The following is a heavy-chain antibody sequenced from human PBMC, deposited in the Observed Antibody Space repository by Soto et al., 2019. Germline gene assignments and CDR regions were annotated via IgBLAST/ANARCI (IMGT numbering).Heavy chain of an antibody. CDR1: GGTFSSYA. CDR2: IIPIFGTA. J-gene: IGHJ6*02. D-gene: IGHD3-22*01. V-gene: IGHV1-69*13. CDR3: ASRITMIFYYYYYGMDV. Sequence: SVKVSCKASGGTFSSYAISWVRQAPGQGLEWMGGIIPIFGTANYAQKFQGRATITADESTSTAYMELSSLRPEDTAVYYCASRITMIFYYYYYGMDVWGQGTTVTVSS.